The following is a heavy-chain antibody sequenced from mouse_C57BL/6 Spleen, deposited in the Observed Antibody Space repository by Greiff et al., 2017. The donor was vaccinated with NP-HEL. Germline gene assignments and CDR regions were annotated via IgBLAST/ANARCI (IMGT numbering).Heavy chain of an antibody. CDR3: ARVGYDYDWYFDV. CDR2: ISYDGSN. V-gene: IGHV3-6*01. Sequence: DVQLQESGPGLVKPSQSLSLTCSVTGYSITSGYYWNWIRQFPGNQLEWMGYISYDGSNNYNPSLKNRISITRDTSKNQFFLKLNSVTTEDTATYYCARVGYDYDWYFDVWGTGTTVTVSS. D-gene: IGHD2-4*01. J-gene: IGHJ1*03. CDR1: GYSITSGYY.